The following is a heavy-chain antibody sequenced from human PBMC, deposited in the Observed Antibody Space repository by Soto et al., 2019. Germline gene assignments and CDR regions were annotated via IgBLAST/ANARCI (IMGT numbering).Heavy chain of an antibody. J-gene: IGHJ4*02. D-gene: IGHD2-21*01. CDR3: AREELNCGGDCFVY. CDR1: GFTFSDYE. CDR2: IDSSGSGI. Sequence: GGSLRLSCVGSGFTFSDYEMNWVRLAPGKGLEWVSYIDSSGSGIYYADSMKGRFTTFRDNAKNSLYLQMNSLRGEDTAVYYCAREELNCGGDCFVYWGQGTPVTVSS. V-gene: IGHV3-48*03.